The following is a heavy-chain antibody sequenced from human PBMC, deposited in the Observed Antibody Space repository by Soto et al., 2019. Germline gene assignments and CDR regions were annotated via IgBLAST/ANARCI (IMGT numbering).Heavy chain of an antibody. J-gene: IGHJ4*02. D-gene: IGHD3-10*01. Sequence: EVQLVESGGGLVQPGGSLRLSCAASGFTFSSYWMSWVRQAPGKGLEWVANIKQDGSEKYYVNSVKGRFTISRDNAKNSLYLKMNSLRAEDTAVYYCASETPHLYYYGSGSFDYWGQGTLVTVSS. CDR2: IKQDGSEK. V-gene: IGHV3-7*05. CDR1: GFTFSSYW. CDR3: ASETPHLYYYGSGSFDY.